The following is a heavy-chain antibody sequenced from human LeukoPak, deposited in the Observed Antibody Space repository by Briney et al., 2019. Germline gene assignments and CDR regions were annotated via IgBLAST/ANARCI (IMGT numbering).Heavy chain of an antibody. D-gene: IGHD3-10*01. CDR3: ARDRITRYEGISIDY. J-gene: IGHJ4*02. CDR1: GFTFSSYA. CDR2: ISYDGSNK. V-gene: IGHV3-30-3*01. Sequence: PGGSLRLSCAASGFTFSSYAMHWVRQAPGKGLEWVAVISYDGSNKYYADSVKGRFTISRDNSKNTLYLQMNSLRAEDTAVYYCARDRITRYEGISIDYWGQGTLVTVSS.